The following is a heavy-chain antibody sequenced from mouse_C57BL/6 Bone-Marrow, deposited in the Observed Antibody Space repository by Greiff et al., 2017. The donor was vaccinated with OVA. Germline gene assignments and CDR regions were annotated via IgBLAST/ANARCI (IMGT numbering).Heavy chain of an antibody. CDR2: IYPRSGNT. D-gene: IGHD1-1*01. Sequence: QVQLKQSGAELARPGASVKLSCKASGYTFTSYGISWVKQRTGQGLEWIGEIYPRSGNTYYNEKFKGKATLTADKSSSTAYMELRSLTSEDSAVYFCARRNGSSYCYAMDYWGQGTSVTVSS. CDR1: GYTFTSYG. J-gene: IGHJ4*01. CDR3: ARRNGSSYCYAMDY. V-gene: IGHV1-81*01.